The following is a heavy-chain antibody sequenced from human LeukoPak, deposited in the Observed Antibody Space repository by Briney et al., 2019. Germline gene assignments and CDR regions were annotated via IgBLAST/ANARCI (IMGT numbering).Heavy chain of an antibody. D-gene: IGHD6-13*01. CDR3: ARGEAAANAFDI. J-gene: IGHJ3*02. CDR2: IYSGGST. Sequence: GGSPRLSCAASGFTVSSNYMSWVRQAPGKGLEWVSVIYSGGSTHYADSVKGRFTISRDNSKKTLYLQMNSLRAEDTAVYYCARGEAAANAFDIWGQGTMVTVSS. CDR1: GFTVSSNY. V-gene: IGHV3-53*01.